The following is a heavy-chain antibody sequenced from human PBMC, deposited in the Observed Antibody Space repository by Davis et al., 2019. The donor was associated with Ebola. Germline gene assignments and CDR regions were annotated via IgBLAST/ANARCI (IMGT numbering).Heavy chain of an antibody. D-gene: IGHD3-10*01. J-gene: IGHJ5*02. V-gene: IGHV1-2*04. Sequence: ASVKVSCKASGYTFTGYYMHWVRQAPGQGLEWMGWINPNSGGTNYAQKFQGWVTMTRDTSISTAYMELRSLRSDDTAVYYCATDIRSGWFDPWGQGTLVTVSS. CDR1: GYTFTGYY. CDR3: ATDIRSGWFDP. CDR2: INPNSGGT.